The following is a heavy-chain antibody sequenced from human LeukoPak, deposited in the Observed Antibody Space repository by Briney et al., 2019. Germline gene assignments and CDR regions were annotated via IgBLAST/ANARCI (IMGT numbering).Heavy chain of an antibody. CDR3: ARVVMYYYDSSGYYSPFDP. J-gene: IGHJ5*02. D-gene: IGHD3-22*01. CDR1: GGTFSSYA. CDR2: IIPIFGTA. Sequence: SVKVSCKASGGTFSSYAISWVRQAPGQGLEGMGGIIPIFGTANYAQKFQGRVTITADESTSTAYMELSSLRSEDTAVYYCARVVMYYYDSSGYYSPFDPWGQGTLVTVSS. V-gene: IGHV1-69*13.